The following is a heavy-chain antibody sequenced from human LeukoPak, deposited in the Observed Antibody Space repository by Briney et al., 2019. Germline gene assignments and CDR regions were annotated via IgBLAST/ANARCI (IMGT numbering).Heavy chain of an antibody. CDR1: GYTFTSYG. V-gene: IGHV1-18*01. CDR2: ISAYDGNT. J-gene: IGHJ5*02. Sequence: ASVKVSCKASGYTFTSYGISWVRQAPGQGLEWMGWISAYDGNTNYAQKLQGRVTMTTDTSTSTAYMELRSLRSDDTAVYYCARFHCSRKYSTNGEVNWFDPWGQGTLVTVSS. D-gene: IGHD2-8*01. CDR3: ARFHCSRKYSTNGEVNWFDP.